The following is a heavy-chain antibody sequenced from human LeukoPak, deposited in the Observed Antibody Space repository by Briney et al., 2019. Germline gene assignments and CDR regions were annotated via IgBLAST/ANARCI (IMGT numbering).Heavy chain of an antibody. CDR3: ARDDPQVPAARYYYGMDV. CDR1: GFAFSNYA. CDR2: ITGGGADT. V-gene: IGHV3-23*01. Sequence: SGGSLRLSCAASGFAFSNYAMAWVRQAPGKEPEWVSVITGGGADTYQIDSVKGRFTISRDNSKNTLYLQMNSLRSEDTAVYYCARDDPQVPAARYYYGMDVWGQGTTVTVSS. D-gene: IGHD2-2*01. J-gene: IGHJ6*02.